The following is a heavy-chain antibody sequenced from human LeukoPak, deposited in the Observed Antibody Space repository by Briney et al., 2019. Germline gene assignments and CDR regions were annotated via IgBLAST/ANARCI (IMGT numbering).Heavy chain of an antibody. J-gene: IGHJ4*02. V-gene: IGHV3-23*01. Sequence: GGSLRLSCAASEFTFSSYAMSWVRQAPGKGLEWVSAISGSGGSTYYADSVKGRFTISRDNSKNTLYLQMNSLRAEDTAVYYCAKVRFLEWLLYYYFDYWGQGTLVTVSS. CDR3: AKVRFLEWLLYYYFDY. D-gene: IGHD3-3*01. CDR1: EFTFSSYA. CDR2: ISGSGGST.